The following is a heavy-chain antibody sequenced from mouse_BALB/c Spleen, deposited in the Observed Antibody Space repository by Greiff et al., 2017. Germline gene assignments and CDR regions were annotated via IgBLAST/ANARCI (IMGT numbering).Heavy chain of an antibody. J-gene: IGHJ3*01. V-gene: IGHV1-7*01. Sequence: QVQLQQSGAELAKPGASVKMSCKASGYTFTSYWMHWVKQRPGQGLEWIGYINPSTGYTEYNQKFKDKATLTADKSSSTAYMQLSSLTSEDSAVYYCARSKPFAYWGQGTLVTVSA. CDR3: ARSKPFAY. CDR1: GYTFTSYW. CDR2: INPSTGYT.